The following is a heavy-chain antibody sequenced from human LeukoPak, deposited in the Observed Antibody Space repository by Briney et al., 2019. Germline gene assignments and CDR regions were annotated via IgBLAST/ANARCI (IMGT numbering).Heavy chain of an antibody. J-gene: IGHJ4*02. CDR1: GFKFSSYE. CDR2: VNRDGSST. CDR3: ARDRSISAAGDTY. V-gene: IGHV3-74*01. Sequence: GGSLRLSCAASGFKFSSYEMHWVRQAPGKGLVWVSRVNRDGSSTSYADSVKGRFTISRDNAKNTLSLQMNSLRAEDTAVYYCARDRSISAAGDTYWGQGTLVTVSS. D-gene: IGHD6-13*01.